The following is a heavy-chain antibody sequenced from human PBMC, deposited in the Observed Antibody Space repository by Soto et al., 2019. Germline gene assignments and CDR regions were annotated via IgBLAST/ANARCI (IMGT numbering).Heavy chain of an antibody. Sequence: QVQLQESGPGLVKPSETLSLTCTVSGGSVSSGSYYWSWIRQPPGKGLEWIGYIYYSGSTNYNPSLTSRVTISVDTSKNQFSLKLSSVPAADTAVYYCARGRTDDSSGYYFWFDPWGQGTLVTVSS. D-gene: IGHD3-22*01. J-gene: IGHJ5*02. CDR3: ARGRTDDSSGYYFWFDP. CDR1: GGSVSSGSYY. V-gene: IGHV4-61*01. CDR2: IYYSGST.